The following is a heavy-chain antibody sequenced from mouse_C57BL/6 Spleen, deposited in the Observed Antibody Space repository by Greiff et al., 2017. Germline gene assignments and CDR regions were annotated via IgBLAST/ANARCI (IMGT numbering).Heavy chain of an antibody. CDR2: ISDGGSYT. J-gene: IGHJ2*01. Sequence: EVKLVESGGGLVKPGGSLKLSCAASGFTFSSYAMSWVRQTPEKRLEWVATISDGGSYTYYPDNVKGRFTISRDNAKNNLYLQMSHLKSEDTAMYYCAREEGKGCFDYWGQGTTLTVSS. CDR3: AREEGKGCFDY. V-gene: IGHV5-4*01. CDR1: GFTFSSYA.